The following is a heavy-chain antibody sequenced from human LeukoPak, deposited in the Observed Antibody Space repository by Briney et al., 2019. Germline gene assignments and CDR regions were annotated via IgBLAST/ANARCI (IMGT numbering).Heavy chain of an antibody. V-gene: IGHV3-23*01. D-gene: IGHD6-13*01. CDR3: AKDIEPISSSWDASDV. CDR1: GFTFSSYA. CDR2: IYGSGGST. J-gene: IGHJ3*01. Sequence: GGSLRLSCAASGFTFSSYAMSWVRQAAGKGLEWVSAIYGSGGSTYYADSVKGRFTISRDNSKNTLYLQMNSLRADDTAVYYCAKDIEPISSSWDASDVWGQGTMVTVSP.